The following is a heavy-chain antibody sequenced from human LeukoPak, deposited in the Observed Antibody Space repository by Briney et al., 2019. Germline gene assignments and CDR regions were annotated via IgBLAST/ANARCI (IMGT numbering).Heavy chain of an antibody. CDR3: ARGAAGIIDY. V-gene: IGHV3-48*01. CDR2: ISSSSSTI. D-gene: IGHD6-13*01. CDR1: GFTFSSYS. Sequence: PGGSLSLSCAASGFTFSSYSMNWVRQAPGKGLEWVSYISSSSSTIYYADSVKGRFTISRDNAKNSLYLQMNSLRAEDTAVYYCARGAAGIIDYWGQGTLVTVSS. J-gene: IGHJ4*02.